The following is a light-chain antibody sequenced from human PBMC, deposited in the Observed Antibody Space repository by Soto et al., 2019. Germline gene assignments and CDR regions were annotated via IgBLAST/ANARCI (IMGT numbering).Light chain of an antibody. J-gene: IGKJ5*01. Sequence: IQLTQSPSSLSASVGDRVTITCQASQDISNYLNWYQQKPGKAPKLLIYAASSLQSGVPSRFSGTGSGTDFTLTISRLEPEDFAVFYCQQYGNSPITFGQGTRLEIK. CDR2: AAS. CDR3: QQYGNSPIT. V-gene: IGKV1-33*01. CDR1: QDISNY.